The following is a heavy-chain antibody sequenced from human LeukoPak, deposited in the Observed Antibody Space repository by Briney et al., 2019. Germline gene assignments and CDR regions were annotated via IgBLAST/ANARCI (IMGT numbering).Heavy chain of an antibody. D-gene: IGHD2-2*01. CDR1: GFTFSSYS. J-gene: IGHJ4*02. V-gene: IGHV3-21*01. CDR2: ISSSSSYI. CDR3: ARAEDIVVVPAYYFDY. Sequence: GGSLRLSCAASGFTFSSYSMNWVRQAPGRGLEWVSSISSSSSYIYYADSVKGRFTISRDNAKNSLYLQLNSLRAEDTAVYHCARAEDIVVVPAYYFDYWGQGTLVTVSS.